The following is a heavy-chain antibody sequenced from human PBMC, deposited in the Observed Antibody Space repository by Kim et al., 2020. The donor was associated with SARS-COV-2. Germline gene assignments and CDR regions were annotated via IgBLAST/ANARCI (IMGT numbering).Heavy chain of an antibody. V-gene: IGHV1-2*02. CDR2: INPINGST. CDR1: GYTFTGYS. J-gene: IGHJ5*02. Sequence: ASVKVSCKASGYTFTGYSIRWVRQAPGQGLEWMGGINPINGSTNYAQKFQGRVTMTRDTSISTAYMELSRLRSDDTAVYYCARVRYCTGSYSKVNFSFDPSGQRT. D-gene: IGHD3-10*01. CDR3: ARVRYCTGSYSKVNFSFDP.